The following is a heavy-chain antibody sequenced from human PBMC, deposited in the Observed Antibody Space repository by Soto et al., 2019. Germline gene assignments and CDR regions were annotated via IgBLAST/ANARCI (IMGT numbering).Heavy chain of an antibody. J-gene: IGHJ6*02. CDR2: IYYSGST. CDR3: ARDSQQLVRGYYYYGMDV. CDR1: GGSISSGGYY. D-gene: IGHD6-13*01. V-gene: IGHV4-31*03. Sequence: SETLSLTCTVSGGSISSGGYYWSWIRQHPGKGLEWIGYIYYSGSTYYNPSLKSRVTISVDTSKNQFSLKLSSVTAADTAVYYCARDSQQLVRGYYYYGMDVWGQGTTVTVSS.